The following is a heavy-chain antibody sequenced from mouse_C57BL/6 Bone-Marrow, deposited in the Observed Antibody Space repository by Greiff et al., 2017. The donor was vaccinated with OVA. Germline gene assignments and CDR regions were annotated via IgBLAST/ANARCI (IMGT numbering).Heavy chain of an antibody. V-gene: IGHV5-16*01. CDR3: ARKATVVSHWYFDV. CDR1: GFTFSDYY. J-gene: IGHJ1*03. Sequence: EVQVVESEGGLVQPGSSMKLSCTASGFTFSDYYMAWVRQVPEKGLEWVANINYDGSSTYYLDSLKSRFIISRDNAKNILYLQMSSLKSEDTAAYDCARKATVVSHWYFDVWGTGTTVTVSS. CDR2: INYDGSST. D-gene: IGHD1-1*01.